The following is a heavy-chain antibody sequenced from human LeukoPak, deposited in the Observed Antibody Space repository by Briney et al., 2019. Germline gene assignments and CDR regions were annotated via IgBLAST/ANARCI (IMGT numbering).Heavy chain of an antibody. Sequence: VGSLRLSCAASGFTLSNDRMHWVPQAPGKGLVWVSHIKSDGSTTDYADSVKGRFTISRDNAKNTLYLEMNSLRADDTAMYYCVRGLWDYWGQGALVTVSS. V-gene: IGHV3-74*01. J-gene: IGHJ4*02. CDR3: VRGLWDY. CDR2: IKSDGSTT. D-gene: IGHD2-21*01. CDR1: GFTLSNDR.